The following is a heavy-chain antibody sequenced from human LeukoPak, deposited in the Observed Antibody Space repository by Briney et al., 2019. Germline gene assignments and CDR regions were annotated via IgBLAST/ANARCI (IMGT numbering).Heavy chain of an antibody. CDR2: IIPIFGTA. Sequence: ASVKVSCKASGGTFSSYAISWVRQAPGQGLEWMGGIIPIFGTANYAQKLQGRVTMTTDTSTSTAYMELRSLRSDDTAVYYCARASGWYVDNWFDPWGQGTLVTVSS. V-gene: IGHV1-69*05. CDR3: ARASGWYVDNWFDP. CDR1: GGTFSSYA. J-gene: IGHJ5*02. D-gene: IGHD6-19*01.